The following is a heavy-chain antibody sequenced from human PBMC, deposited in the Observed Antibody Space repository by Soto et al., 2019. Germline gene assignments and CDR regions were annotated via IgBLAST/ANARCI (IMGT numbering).Heavy chain of an antibody. CDR1: GYSFSTHW. CDR2: IYPDDSDT. J-gene: IGHJ4*02. D-gene: IGHD3-10*01. Sequence: GESLKISCQDSGYSFSTHWIVWVRQRPGEGLEWMGIIYPDDSDTRYSPSFQGQVTISADKSISTAYLHWSSLKASDTAMYYCARRTYQYGFPYHFDTWGQGTLVTVSS. V-gene: IGHV5-51*01. CDR3: ARRTYQYGFPYHFDT.